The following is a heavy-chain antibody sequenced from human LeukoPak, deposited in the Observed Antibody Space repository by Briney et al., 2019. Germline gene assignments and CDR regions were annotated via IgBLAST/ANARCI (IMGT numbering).Heavy chain of an antibody. CDR3: ARTVYYDSRAYYYYYMDV. CDR2: IYYSGST. V-gene: IGHV4-30-4*08. D-gene: IGHD3-22*01. J-gene: IGHJ6*03. CDR1: GGSISSGDYY. Sequence: SQTLSLTCTVSGGSISSGDYYWSWIRQPPGKGLEWIGYIYYSGSTYYNPSLKSRVTISVDTSNNQFSLKLSSVTAADTAVYYCARTVYYDSRAYYYYYMDVWGKGTTVTVSS.